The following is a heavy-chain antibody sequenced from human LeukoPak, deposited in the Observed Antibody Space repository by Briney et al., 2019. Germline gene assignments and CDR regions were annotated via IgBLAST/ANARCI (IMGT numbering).Heavy chain of an antibody. V-gene: IGHV1-69*13. J-gene: IGHJ4*02. CDR2: IIPIFGTA. CDR1: GGTFSSYA. CDR3: ARAGYSYTKTIGSSWYYFDY. D-gene: IGHD5-18*01. Sequence: ASVKVSCKASGGTFSSYAISWVRQAPGQGLEWMGGIIPIFGTANYAQKFQGRVTITVDESTSTAYMELSSLRSEDTAVYYCARAGYSYTKTIGSSWYYFDYWGQGTLVTVSS.